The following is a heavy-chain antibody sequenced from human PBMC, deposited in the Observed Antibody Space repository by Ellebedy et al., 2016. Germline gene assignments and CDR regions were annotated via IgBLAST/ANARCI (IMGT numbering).Heavy chain of an antibody. V-gene: IGHV4-59*08. Sequence: SETLSLTCTVSGGSISSYYWSWIRQPPGKGLEWIGYIYYSVSTNYNPSLKSRVTISVDTSKNQFSLKLSSVTAADTAVYYCASQFRIYGDYGGWHYYYGMDVWGQGTTVTVSS. D-gene: IGHD4-17*01. CDR2: IYYSVST. CDR1: GGSISSYY. CDR3: ASQFRIYGDYGGWHYYYGMDV. J-gene: IGHJ6*02.